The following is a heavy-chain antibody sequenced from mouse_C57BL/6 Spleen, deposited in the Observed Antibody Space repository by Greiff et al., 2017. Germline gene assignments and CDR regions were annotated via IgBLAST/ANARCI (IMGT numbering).Heavy chain of an antibody. D-gene: IGHD2-5*01. CDR3: ARGDYSNYVGWYFDV. Sequence: QVQLKQSGAELVKPGASVKISCKASGYAFSSYWMNWVKQRPGKGLEWIGQIYPGDGDTNYNGKFKGKATLTADKSSSTAYMQLSSLTSEDSAVYFCARGDYSNYVGWYFDVWGTGTTVTVSS. CDR2: IYPGDGDT. J-gene: IGHJ1*03. V-gene: IGHV1-80*01. CDR1: GYAFSSYW.